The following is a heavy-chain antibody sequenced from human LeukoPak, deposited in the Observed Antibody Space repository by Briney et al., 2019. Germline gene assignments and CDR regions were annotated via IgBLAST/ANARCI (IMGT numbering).Heavy chain of an antibody. CDR2: IHSGETT. J-gene: IGHJ4*02. V-gene: IGHV3-53*01. CDR1: GFTVSSNY. D-gene: IGHD6-19*01. CDR3: ARSTSGWYGAAN. Sequence: PGGSLRLSCAASGFTVSSNYMSWVRQAPGKGLEWVSAIHSGETTYYADSVRGRFTISRDNSKNTVSLQMKRLRAEDTAMYYCARSTSGWYGAANWGRATLVTVSS.